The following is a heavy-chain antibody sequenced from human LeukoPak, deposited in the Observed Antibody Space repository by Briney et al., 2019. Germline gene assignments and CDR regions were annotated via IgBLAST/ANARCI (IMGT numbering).Heavy chain of an antibody. CDR3: ARGPPLRFLEWLRFDY. Sequence: GGSLRLSCAAFGFTFSSYSMNWVRQAPGKGLEWVSYISSSSSTIYYADSVKGRFTISRDNAKNSLYLQMNSLRDEDTAVYYCARGPPLRFLEWLRFDYWGPGTLVTVSS. J-gene: IGHJ4*02. D-gene: IGHD3-3*01. CDR2: ISSSSSTI. V-gene: IGHV3-48*02. CDR1: GFTFSSYS.